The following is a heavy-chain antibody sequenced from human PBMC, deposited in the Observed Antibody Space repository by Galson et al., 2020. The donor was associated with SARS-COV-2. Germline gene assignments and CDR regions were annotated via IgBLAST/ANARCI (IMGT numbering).Heavy chain of an antibody. CDR2: ISYDGSNK. Sequence: TGGSLRLSCAASGFTFSSYGMHWVRQAPGKGLEWVAVISYDGSNKYYADSVKGRFTISRDNSKNTLYLQMNSLRAEDTAVYYCAKGKIVVVITLDYFDYWGQGTLVTVSS. J-gene: IGHJ4*02. CDR1: GFTFSSYG. V-gene: IGHV3-30*18. CDR3: AKGKIVVVITLDYFDY. D-gene: IGHD3-22*01.